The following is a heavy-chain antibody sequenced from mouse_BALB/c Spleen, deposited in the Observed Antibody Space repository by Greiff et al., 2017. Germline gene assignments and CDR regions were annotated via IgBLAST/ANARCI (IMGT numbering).Heavy chain of an antibody. D-gene: IGHD5-1-1*01. CDR2: IDPANGNT. CDR3: ATGYRIYYAMDY. Sequence: VQLQQSGAELVKPGASVKLSCTASGFNIKDTYMHWVKQRPEQGLEWIGRIDPANGNTKYDPKFQGKATITADTSSNTAYLQLSSLTSEDTAVYYCATGYRIYYAMDYWGQGTSVTVSS. J-gene: IGHJ4*01. CDR1: GFNIKDTY. V-gene: IGHV14-3*02.